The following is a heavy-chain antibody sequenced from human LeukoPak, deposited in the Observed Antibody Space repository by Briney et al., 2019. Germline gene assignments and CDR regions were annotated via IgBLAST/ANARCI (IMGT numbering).Heavy chain of an antibody. CDR2: INPNSGGT. D-gene: IGHD6-13*01. CDR3: ARDSSSWYWDRGWFDP. J-gene: IGHJ5*02. Sequence: GASVKVSCKASGYTFTGYYMHWVRQAPGQGLEWMGWINPNSGGTNYAQKFQGRVTMTRDTSISTAHMELSRLRSDDTAVYYCARDSSSWYWDRGWFDPWGQGTLVTVSS. CDR1: GYTFTGYY. V-gene: IGHV1-2*02.